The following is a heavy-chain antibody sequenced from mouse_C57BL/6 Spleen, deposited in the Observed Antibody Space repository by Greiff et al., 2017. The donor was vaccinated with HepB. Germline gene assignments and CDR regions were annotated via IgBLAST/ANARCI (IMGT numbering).Heavy chain of an antibody. J-gene: IGHJ1*03. Sequence: QVQLQQPGAELVRPGSSVKLSCKASGYTFTSYWMHWVKQRPIQGLEWIGNIDPSDSETHYNQKFKDKATLTVDKSSSTAYMQLSRLTSEDSAVYYCARGDYGSRNWYFDVWGTGTTVTVSS. D-gene: IGHD1-1*01. V-gene: IGHV1-52*01. CDR1: GYTFTSYW. CDR3: ARGDYGSRNWYFDV. CDR2: IDPSDSET.